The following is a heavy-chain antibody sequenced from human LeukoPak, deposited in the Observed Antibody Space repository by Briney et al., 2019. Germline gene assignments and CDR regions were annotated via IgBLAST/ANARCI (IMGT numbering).Heavy chain of an antibody. CDR3: GRAALGMAADY. CDR1: GYTFTGYY. Sequence: ASVKVACKASGYTFTGYYIHWVRQAPGQGLEWKAWINPNSGDTNYLQKFQGRVTMTRDTSISTAYMELSGLRSDDTAVYFCGRAALGMAADYWGQGTLVTVSS. V-gene: IGHV1-2*02. CDR2: INPNSGDT. D-gene: IGHD5-24*01. J-gene: IGHJ4*02.